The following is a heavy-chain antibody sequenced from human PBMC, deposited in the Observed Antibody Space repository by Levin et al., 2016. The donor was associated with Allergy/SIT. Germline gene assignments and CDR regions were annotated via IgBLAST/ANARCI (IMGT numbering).Heavy chain of an antibody. CDR3: ARAHGVHESYGMDV. J-gene: IGHJ6*02. Sequence: SGPTLVKPTQTLTLTCTFSGFSLSTSGMRVSWIRQPPGKALEWLARIDWDDDKFYSTSLKTRLTISKDTSKNQVVLTMTNMDPVDTATYYCARAHGVHESYGMDVWGQGTTVTVSS. D-gene: IGHD3-16*01. CDR2: IDWDDDK. V-gene: IGHV2-70*04. CDR1: GFSLSTSGMR.